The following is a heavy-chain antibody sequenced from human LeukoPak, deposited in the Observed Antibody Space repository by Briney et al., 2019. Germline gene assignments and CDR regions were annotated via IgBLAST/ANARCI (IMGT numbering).Heavy chain of an antibody. CDR3: AKDHLPGIVVADRDY. Sequence: GGSLRLSCAASGFIFSRYGMSWVRQAPGKGLEWVSAISGSGGTTYYADSVKGRFTISRDNSKNTLYLQITSLRAEDTGVYYCAKDHLPGIVVADRDYWGQGTLVTVSS. CDR2: ISGSGGTT. J-gene: IGHJ4*02. D-gene: IGHD6-19*01. V-gene: IGHV3-23*01. CDR1: GFIFSRYG.